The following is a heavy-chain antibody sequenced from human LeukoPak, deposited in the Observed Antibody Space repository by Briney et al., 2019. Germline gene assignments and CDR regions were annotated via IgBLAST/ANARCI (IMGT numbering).Heavy chain of an antibody. CDR3: ARNGWELLSLDY. J-gene: IGHJ4*02. Sequence: SETLSLTCAVSGGSISSSNWWSWVRQPPGKGLEWIGEIFHSGSTNYNPSLKSRVTISVDKSKNQFSLKLSSVTAADTAVYYCARNGWELLSLDYWGQGTLVTVSS. CDR2: IFHSGST. D-gene: IGHD1-26*01. V-gene: IGHV4-4*02. CDR1: GGSISSSNW.